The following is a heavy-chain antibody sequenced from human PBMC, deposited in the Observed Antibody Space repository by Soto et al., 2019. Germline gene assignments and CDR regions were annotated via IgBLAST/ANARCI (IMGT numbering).Heavy chain of an antibody. Sequence: QVQLVQSGAEVKKPGSSVKVSCKASGGTFSSYAISWVRQAPGQGLEWMGGIIPIFGTANYAQKFQGRVTITADESTSTAYMELSSRRSEDTAVYYCARDDPAVELLSFGYWGQGTLVTVSS. CDR1: GGTFSSYA. D-gene: IGHD1-26*01. CDR2: IIPIFGTA. V-gene: IGHV1-69*01. J-gene: IGHJ4*02. CDR3: ARDDPAVELLSFGY.